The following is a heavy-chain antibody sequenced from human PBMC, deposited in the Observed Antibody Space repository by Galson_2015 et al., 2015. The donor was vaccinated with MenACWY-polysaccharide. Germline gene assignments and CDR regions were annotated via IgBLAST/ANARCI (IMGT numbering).Heavy chain of an antibody. J-gene: IGHJ6*03. CDR2: IIGSGGRT. D-gene: IGHD2/OR15-2a*01. V-gene: IGHV3-23*01. CDR1: GLTFSSFA. CDR3: EKFQGHPHFDYHMDA. Sequence: SLRLSCAASGLTFSSFAMTWVRQAPGKGLEWVSTIIGSGGRTYYADSVRGRFTISRDNPKNTLFLQMNNLRAEDTATYYCEKFQGHPHFDYHMDAWGKGATVTVSS.